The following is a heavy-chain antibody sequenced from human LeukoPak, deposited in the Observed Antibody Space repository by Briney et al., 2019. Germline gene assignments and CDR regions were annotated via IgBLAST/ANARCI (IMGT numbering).Heavy chain of an antibody. CDR2: INWNGGST. CDR3: ARAQWLRLYGGYMDV. V-gene: IGHV3-20*04. CDR1: GFTFDDYG. J-gene: IGHJ6*03. D-gene: IGHD5-12*01. Sequence: GGSLRLSCAASGFTFDDYGMSWVPQAPAKGLERVSGINWNGGSTRYADSVKGRFTISRDNAKNSLYLQMNSLRAEDTALYYCARAQWLRLYGGYMDVWGKGTTVTVSS.